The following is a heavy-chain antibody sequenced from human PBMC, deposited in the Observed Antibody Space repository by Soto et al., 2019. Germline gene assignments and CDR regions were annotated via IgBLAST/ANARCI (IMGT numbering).Heavy chain of an antibody. J-gene: IGHJ6*02. V-gene: IGHV3-23*01. CDR2: ISGSGGST. Sequence: GGSLRLSCAASGFTFSSYAMSWVRQAPGKGLEWVSAISGSGGSTYYADSVKGRFTISRDNSKNTLYLQMNSLRAEDTAVYYCARDLIQDGYSPMDFWAQGTTVTGSS. CDR3: ARDLIQDGYSPMDF. D-gene: IGHD5-18*01. CDR1: GFTFSSYA.